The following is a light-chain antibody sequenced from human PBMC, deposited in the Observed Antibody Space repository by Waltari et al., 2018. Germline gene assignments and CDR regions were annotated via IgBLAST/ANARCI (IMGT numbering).Light chain of an antibody. V-gene: IGKV3-20*01. J-gene: IGKJ1*01. CDR1: QSISRF. Sequence: EIMLTQSPGTLPLSPGERATLSCRASQSISRFLAWYQQKPGQAPRLLIYDASTRAAGSPDGFRGSVAGTDFSLTISRLEPEDIAVYYCQKYGSLPATFGQGTKVEIK. CDR3: QKYGSLPAT. CDR2: DAS.